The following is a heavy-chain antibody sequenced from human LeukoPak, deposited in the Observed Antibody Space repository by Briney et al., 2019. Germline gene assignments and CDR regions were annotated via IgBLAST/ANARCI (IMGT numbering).Heavy chain of an antibody. J-gene: IGHJ6*02. D-gene: IGHD3-9*01. V-gene: IGHV3-48*04. CDR3: TRDHMGYDVSTGLHHYYMDV. Sequence: PGGSLRLSCAASGVTFSSSTMNCGRAAPGGGLGWGSYFSRSSRTIYYADSVKRRFTIARDNAKNSLYLQMNALSVEDTAVYYCTRDHMGYDVSTGLHHYYMDVWGQGTTVTVSS. CDR1: GVTFSSST. CDR2: FSRSSRTI.